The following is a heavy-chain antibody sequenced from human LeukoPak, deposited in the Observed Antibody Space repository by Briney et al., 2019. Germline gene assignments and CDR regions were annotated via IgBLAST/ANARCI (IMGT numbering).Heavy chain of an antibody. CDR3: AKDATPMNSIWDYFAY. CDR1: GFTLNLCA. J-gene: IGHJ4*01. Sequence: GGSLRLSCAASGFTLNLCAMTWVRQAPGKGLEWVASIGSTDTYYADSVKGRFTVSRDNSQNMLYLQLNSLRAEDTAVYYCAKDATPMNSIWDYFAYWGHGTLVTVSS. V-gene: IGHV3-23*01. CDR2: IGSTDT. D-gene: IGHD2-15*01.